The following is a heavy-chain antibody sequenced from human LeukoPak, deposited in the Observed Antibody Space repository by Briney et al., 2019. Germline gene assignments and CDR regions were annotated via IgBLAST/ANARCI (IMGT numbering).Heavy chain of an antibody. V-gene: IGHV3-7*01. J-gene: IGHJ4*02. CDR3: AREAHTFDY. CDR2: IKLDGSEI. CDR1: RFTFSSYW. Sequence: PGESLRLSCAASRFTFSSYWMTWVRQAPGKGLEWVANIKLDGSEIHYLDSVKGRFTISRDNAKNALYLQMNSLRAEDTAVYFCAREAHTFDYWGQGALVTVSS.